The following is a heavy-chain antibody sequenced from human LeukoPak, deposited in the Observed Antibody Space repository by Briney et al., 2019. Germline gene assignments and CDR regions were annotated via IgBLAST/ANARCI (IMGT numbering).Heavy chain of an antibody. CDR1: GFNFSDSR. CDR2: INRDGTEK. V-gene: IGHV3-7*04. CDR3: VRGDWYFDY. J-gene: IGHJ4*02. Sequence: PGGSLRLSCTTSGFNFSDSRMTWVRQAPGKGLEWVANINRDGTEKRLLASVEGRFTISRDNAKNSLDLQMRSLRPQDTAVYFCVRGDWYFDYWGQGILVTVSP. D-gene: IGHD2-21*01.